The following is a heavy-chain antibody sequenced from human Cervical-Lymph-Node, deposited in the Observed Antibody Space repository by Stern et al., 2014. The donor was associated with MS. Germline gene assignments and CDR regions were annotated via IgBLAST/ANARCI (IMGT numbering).Heavy chain of an antibody. CDR1: GGSISSYY. V-gene: IGHV4-59*01. CDR2: IYYSGST. CDR3: ARGRGYSYGWGYYFDY. Sequence: QLQLQESGPGLVKPSETLSLTCPVSGGSISSYYWSWIRQPPGKGLEWIGYIYYSGSTNYNPSLKSRVTISVDTSKNQFSLKLSSVTAADTAVYYCARGRGYSYGWGYYFDYWGQGTLVTVSS. D-gene: IGHD5-18*01. J-gene: IGHJ4*02.